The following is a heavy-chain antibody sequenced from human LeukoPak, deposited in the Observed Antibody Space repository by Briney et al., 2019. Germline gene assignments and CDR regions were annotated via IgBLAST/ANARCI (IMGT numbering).Heavy chain of an antibody. CDR1: GYSFTSYW. CDR3: ARRYCSGGSCYDY. J-gene: IGHJ4*02. D-gene: IGHD2-15*01. CDR2: IYPGDSDT. Sequence: KSGESLKISCKGSGYSFTSYWIGWVRQMTGKGLEWMGIIYPGDSDTRYSPSFQGQVTISGDKSISTAYLQWSSLKASDTAMYYCARRYCSGGSCYDYWGQGTLVTVSS. V-gene: IGHV5-51*01.